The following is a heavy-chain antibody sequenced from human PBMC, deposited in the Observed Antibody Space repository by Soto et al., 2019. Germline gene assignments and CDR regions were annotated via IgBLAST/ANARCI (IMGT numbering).Heavy chain of an antibody. CDR3: TRSDPYYYGMNV. J-gene: IGHJ6*02. CDR2: INANSGGT. CDR1: GYTFTSYG. V-gene: IGHV1-2*04. Sequence: ASVKVSCKASGYTFTSYGISWVRQAPGQGLEWMGCINANSGGTNYAQKLQGWVTMTRDTSISTAYMELTRLRSDDTAVYYCTRSDPYYYGMNVWGQGTTVTVSS.